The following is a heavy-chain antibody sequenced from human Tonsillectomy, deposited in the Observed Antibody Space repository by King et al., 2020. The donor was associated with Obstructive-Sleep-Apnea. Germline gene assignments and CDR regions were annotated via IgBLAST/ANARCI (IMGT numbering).Heavy chain of an antibody. CDR3: AHSRFSSSLWGMDV. J-gene: IGHJ6*02. D-gene: IGHD6-13*01. Sequence: TLKESGPTLVKPTQTLTLTCTFSGFSLSSSGVGVGWIRQPPGKALEWLALIYLDDDKRHSPSLKSMVTITKDTSKNQVVLTMTNMDPVDTATYYCAHSRFSSSLWGMDVWGQGTTVTVSS. CDR1: GFSLSSSGVG. V-gene: IGHV2-5*02. CDR2: IYLDDDK.